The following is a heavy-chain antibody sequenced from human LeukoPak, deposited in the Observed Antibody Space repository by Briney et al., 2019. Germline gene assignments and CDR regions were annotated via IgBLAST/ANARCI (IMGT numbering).Heavy chain of an antibody. D-gene: IGHD3-22*01. CDR2: ISWNSGSI. CDR1: GFTFDDYA. CDR3: AKASYDSSGSYFDY. V-gene: IGHV3-9*01. Sequence: GGSLRLSCAASGFTFDDYAMHWVRQAPGKGLEWVSGISWNSGSIGCADSVKGRFTISRDNAKNSLYLQMNSLRAEDTALYYCAKASYDSSGSYFDYWGQGTLVTVSS. J-gene: IGHJ4*02.